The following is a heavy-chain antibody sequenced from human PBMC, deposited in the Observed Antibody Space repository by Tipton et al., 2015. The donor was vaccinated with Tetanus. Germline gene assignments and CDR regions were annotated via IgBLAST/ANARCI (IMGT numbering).Heavy chain of an antibody. D-gene: IGHD3-22*01. V-gene: IGHV1-2*02. CDR1: GYTFTGYY. CDR2: TDPNSGGT. J-gene: IGHJ6*02. Sequence: QLVQSGAEVKKPGASVKVSCKASGYTFTGYYIYWVRQAPGQGLEWMGWTDPNSGGTVYAQKFQGRVTMTRDTSISTAYMGLRSLRSDDTAVYYCARDRGDYIYYGMDVWGPGATVTVS. CDR3: ARDRGDYIYYGMDV.